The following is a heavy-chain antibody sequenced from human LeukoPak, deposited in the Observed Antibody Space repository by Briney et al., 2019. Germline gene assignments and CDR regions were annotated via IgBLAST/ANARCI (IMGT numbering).Heavy chain of an antibody. D-gene: IGHD1-1*01. J-gene: IGHJ4*02. CDR2: IWYGGSSK. CDR3: AKDRTGTTEGIDY. V-gene: IGHV3-30*02. CDR1: GFTFSSYS. Sequence: PGGSLRLSCAASGFTFSSYSINWVRQAPGKGLEWVAVIWYGGSSKNYADSVKGRFTISRDNPKNTLYMQMNSLRAEDTAVYYCAKDRTGTTEGIDYWGQGTLVTASS.